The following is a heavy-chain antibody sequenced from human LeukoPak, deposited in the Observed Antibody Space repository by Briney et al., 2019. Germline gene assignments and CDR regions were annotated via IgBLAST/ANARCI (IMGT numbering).Heavy chain of an antibody. Sequence: GGSLRLSCAASGFTFSDYAMHWVRQAPGKGLVWVSRVNSDGSSTSYAASVEGRFTISRDNAKNTLYLQMNSLRDEDTAVYYCARDSRSSGLTVDYWGQGTLVTVSS. CDR1: GFTFSDYA. V-gene: IGHV3-74*01. J-gene: IGHJ4*02. D-gene: IGHD6-19*01. CDR3: ARDSRSSGLTVDY. CDR2: VNSDGSST.